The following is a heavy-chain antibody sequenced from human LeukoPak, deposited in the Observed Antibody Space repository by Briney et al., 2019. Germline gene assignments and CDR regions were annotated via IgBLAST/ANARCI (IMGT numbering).Heavy chain of an antibody. J-gene: IGHJ1*01. D-gene: IGHD2-15*01. CDR2: MNPNSGNT. CDR3: ASEGYCSGGSCYFFQH. V-gene: IGHV1-8*02. Sequence: ASVKVSCKASGYTFTSYDINWVRQATGQGLEWMGWMNPNSGNTGYAQKFQGRVTMTRDTSISTAYMELSRLRSDDTAVYYCASEGYCSGGSCYFFQHWGQGTLVTVSS. CDR1: GYTFTSYD.